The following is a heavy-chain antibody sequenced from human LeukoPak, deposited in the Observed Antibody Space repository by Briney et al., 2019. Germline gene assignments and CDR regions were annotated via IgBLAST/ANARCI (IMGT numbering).Heavy chain of an antibody. CDR2: ISGSGGST. V-gene: IGHV3-23*01. Sequence: GGSLRLSCAASGFTFSSYAMSWVRQAPGKGLEWVSAISGSGGSTYYADSVKGRFTISRYNSKNTLYLQMNSLRAEDTAVYYCAKEARLGVVVVPAAIHANSDYWGQGTLVTVSS. J-gene: IGHJ4*02. CDR3: AKEARLGVVVVPAAIHANSDY. CDR1: GFTFSSYA. D-gene: IGHD2-2*01.